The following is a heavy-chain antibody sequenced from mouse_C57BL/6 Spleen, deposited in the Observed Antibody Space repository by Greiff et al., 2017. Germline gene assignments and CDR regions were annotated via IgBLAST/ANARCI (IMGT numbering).Heavy chain of an antibody. Sequence: VQLKESGGGLVQPGGSLSLSCAASGFTFTDYYMSWVRQTPGKALEWLGFIRNKANGYTTEYSASVKGLFTISRDNSQSTLYLRMNALRAEDSATYYCTRSPLRPYFDYWGQGTTLTVSS. CDR3: TRSPLRPYFDY. D-gene: IGHD1-2*01. V-gene: IGHV7-3*01. CDR1: GFTFTDYY. J-gene: IGHJ2*01. CDR2: IRNKANGYTT.